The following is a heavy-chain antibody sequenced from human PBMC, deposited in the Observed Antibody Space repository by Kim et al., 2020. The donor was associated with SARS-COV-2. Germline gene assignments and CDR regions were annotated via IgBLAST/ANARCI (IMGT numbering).Heavy chain of an antibody. V-gene: IGHV3-30-3*01. D-gene: IGHD2-15*01. CDR2: ISYDGSNK. J-gene: IGHJ4*02. CDR1: GFTFSSYA. CDR3: ARPSDIVVVVAAVPFDY. Sequence: GGSLRLSCAASGFTFSSYAMHWVRQAPGKGLEWVAVISYDGSNKYYADSVKGRFTISRDNSKNTLYLQMNSLRAEDTAVYYCARPSDIVVVVAAVPFDYWGQGTLVTVSS.